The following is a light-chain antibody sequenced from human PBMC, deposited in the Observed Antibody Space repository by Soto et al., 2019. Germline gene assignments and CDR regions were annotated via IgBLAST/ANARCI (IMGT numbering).Light chain of an antibody. CDR3: SSDRNSSTAHV. V-gene: IGLV2-14*01. CDR1: SSDVGGYNY. Sequence: QSALTQPASVSGSPGQSITISCTGTSSDVGGYNYVSWYQQHPGKAPKLIIYDVSNRPSGVSNRFSGFKSGNTASLTISGLQAEDDADYLCSSDRNSSTAHVFGTGTKVTVL. CDR2: DVS. J-gene: IGLJ1*01.